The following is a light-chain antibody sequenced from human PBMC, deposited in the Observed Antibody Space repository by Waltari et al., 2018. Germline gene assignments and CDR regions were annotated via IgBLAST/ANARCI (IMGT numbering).Light chain of an antibody. Sequence: EIVMTQSPATLSVSPGERATLSCRASQSVSSNLAWYQQKPGQAPRLLIYGASTRATGLPARFSGSGSGTEFTLTISSLQSEDFAVYYWQQYNNWPPYTFGQGTKLEIK. J-gene: IGKJ2*01. V-gene: IGKV3-15*01. CDR3: QQYNNWPPYT. CDR1: QSVSSN. CDR2: GAS.